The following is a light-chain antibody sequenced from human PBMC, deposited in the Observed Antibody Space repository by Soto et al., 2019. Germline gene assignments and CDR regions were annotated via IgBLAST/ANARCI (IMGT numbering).Light chain of an antibody. CDR1: QSVLYSSNNKDY. Sequence: DIVMTQSPDSLAVSLGERATINCKSSQSVLYSSNNKDYLAWYQQKQGQPPNLLIYWASTRESGVPDRFTGSGSGTDFTLTISSLQAEDVAVYYCHQYYTTPITFGQGTRLEIK. V-gene: IGKV4-1*01. J-gene: IGKJ5*01. CDR2: WAS. CDR3: HQYYTTPIT.